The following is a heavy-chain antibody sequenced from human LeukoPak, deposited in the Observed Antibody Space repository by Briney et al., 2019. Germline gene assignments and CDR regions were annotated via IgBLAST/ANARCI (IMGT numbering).Heavy chain of an antibody. V-gene: IGHV3-23*01. J-gene: IGHJ4*02. CDR3: AKGFYCSGGSCPVDY. D-gene: IGHD2-15*01. CDR2: ISGSGGST. CDR1: GFTFSSYA. Sequence: GGSLRLSCAASGFTFSSYAMSWVRQAPGKGLEWVSAISGSGGSTYYADSVKGRFTISRDNSKNTLYLQMNSLRAEDTAVCYCAKGFYCSGGSCPVDYWGQGTLVTVSS.